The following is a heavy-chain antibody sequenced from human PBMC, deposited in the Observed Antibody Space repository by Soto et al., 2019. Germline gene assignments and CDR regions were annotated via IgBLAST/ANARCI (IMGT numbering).Heavy chain of an antibody. CDR2: IGPESGAT. Sequence: ASVKVSCKASGYTFTGHYIHWVRQAPEQGPEWMGEIGPESGATRYAQRFQGRVTMTRDMSITTVYMELNNLSPDDTAVYYCGSDNYYDSSGSRDYWGQGTLVTVSS. CDR1: GYTFTGHY. D-gene: IGHD3-22*01. CDR3: GSDNYYDSSGSRDY. J-gene: IGHJ4*02. V-gene: IGHV1-2*02.